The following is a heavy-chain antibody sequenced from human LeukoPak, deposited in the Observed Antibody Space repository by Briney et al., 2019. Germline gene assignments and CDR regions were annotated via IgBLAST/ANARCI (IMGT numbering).Heavy chain of an antibody. V-gene: IGHV3-7*05. J-gene: IGHJ4*02. CDR1: GFTFSSHW. D-gene: IGHD1-14*01. Sequence: GGSLRLSCAASGFTFSSHWMTWVRQAPGKGLEWVANIKQDGSEKYYVDSVKGRFTISRDNAKNSLYLQMNSLRADDTAVYFCARARINYWGQGTLVTVSS. CDR3: ARARINY. CDR2: IKQDGSEK.